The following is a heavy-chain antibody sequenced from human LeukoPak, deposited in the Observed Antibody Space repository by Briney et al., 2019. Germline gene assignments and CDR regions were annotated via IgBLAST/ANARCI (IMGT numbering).Heavy chain of an antibody. CDR2: VSGCGGST. V-gene: IGHV3-23*01. CDR3: ANDTDFWSSNYFDY. D-gene: IGHD3-3*01. J-gene: IGHJ4*02. Sequence: GGSLRLSCIASGFTFSNSAISWVRQAPGKGLEWVSGVSGCGGSTYYADSMKGRFTISRDNSKNTVYLQMKSLRAEHTAVQYCANDTDFWSSNYFDYWGQGTLVTVSS. CDR1: GFTFSNSA.